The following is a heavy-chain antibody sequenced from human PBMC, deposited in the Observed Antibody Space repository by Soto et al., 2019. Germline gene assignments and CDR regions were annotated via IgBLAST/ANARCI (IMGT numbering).Heavy chain of an antibody. CDR3: ARHPTGSRSRWYPKNFAS. CDR1: GFTVSSNY. D-gene: IGHD6-13*01. V-gene: IGHV3-66*04. Sequence: EVQLVESGGGLVQPGGSLRLSCAASGFTVSSNYMSWVRQAPGKGLEWGSVIYSGGSTYYADSVKGRFTISRDNSKNTLYIQMNSLRAEDTAVYYCARHPTGSRSRWYPKNFASWGQGTLVTVSS. CDR2: IYSGGST. J-gene: IGHJ4*02.